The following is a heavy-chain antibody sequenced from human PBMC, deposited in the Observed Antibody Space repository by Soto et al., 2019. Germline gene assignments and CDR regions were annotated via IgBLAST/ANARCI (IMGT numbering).Heavy chain of an antibody. D-gene: IGHD2-2*01. CDR2: ISGSGGST. J-gene: IGHJ4*02. CDR3: AKGFCGSTSCSRGYFDY. Sequence: GGSLRLSCAASGFTFTSYAMAWVRQAPGQGLEWVSGISGSGGSTYYADSVKGRFTISKSNSENTLYLQMNSLGAVDPAVYYCAKGFCGSTSCSRGYFDYWGQGTLVTVSS. V-gene: IGHV3-23*01. CDR1: GFTFTSYA.